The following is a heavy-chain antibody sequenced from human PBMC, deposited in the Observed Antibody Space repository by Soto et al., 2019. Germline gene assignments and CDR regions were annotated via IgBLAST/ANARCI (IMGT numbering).Heavy chain of an antibody. J-gene: IGHJ6*02. V-gene: IGHV3-33*08. CDR1: GFTFSRYG. CDR3: ARGIATLPGFYYYYGMDV. Sequence: SLRLSCAASGFTFSRYGMHWVRQAPGKGLEWVAVIWYDGSNKYYADSVKGRFTISRDNSKNTLYLQMNSLRAEDTAVYYCARGIATLPGFYYYYGMDVWGQGTTVTVSS. CDR2: IWYDGSNK. D-gene: IGHD6-13*01.